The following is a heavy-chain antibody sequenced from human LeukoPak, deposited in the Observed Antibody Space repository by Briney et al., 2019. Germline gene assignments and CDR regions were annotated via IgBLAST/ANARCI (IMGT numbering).Heavy chain of an antibody. J-gene: IGHJ4*02. D-gene: IGHD5-18*01. CDR2: INHSGST. CDR3: ARGRGYSYGYRFDY. V-gene: IGHV4-34*01. CDR1: GGSFSGYY. Sequence: SETLSLTCAVYGGSFSGYYWSWIRQPPGKGLEWIGEINHSGSTNYNPSLKSRVTISVDTSNNQFSLKLSSVTAADTAVYYCARGRGYSYGYRFDYWGQGTLVTVSS.